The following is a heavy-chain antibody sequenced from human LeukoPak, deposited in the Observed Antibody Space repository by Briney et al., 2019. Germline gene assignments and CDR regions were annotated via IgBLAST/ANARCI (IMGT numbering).Heavy chain of an antibody. J-gene: IGHJ4*02. CDR2: IRYDGSNK. CDR1: GFTFSSYE. V-gene: IGHV3-30*02. Sequence: GGSLRLSCAASGFTFSSYEMNWVRQAPGKGLEWVAFIRYDGSNKYYADSVKGRFTISRDNSKNTLYLQMNSLRAEDTAVYYCAKLPYGSGSYYYWGQGTLVTVSS. CDR3: AKLPYGSGSYYY. D-gene: IGHD3-10*01.